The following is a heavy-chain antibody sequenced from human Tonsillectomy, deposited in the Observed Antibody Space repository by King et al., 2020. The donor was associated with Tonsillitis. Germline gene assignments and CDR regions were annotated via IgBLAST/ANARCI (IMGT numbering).Heavy chain of an antibody. Sequence: VQLQESGPGLVKPSETLSLTCTVSGGSISSYYWSWIRQPAGKGLEWIGRIYTSGSTNYNPSLKSRVTMSVDTSKNQFSLKLSSVTAADTAVYYCAREQPPTIYTNWFDPWGQGTLVTVSS. CDR2: IYTSGST. CDR1: GGSISSYY. D-gene: IGHD2/OR15-2a*01. J-gene: IGHJ5*02. CDR3: AREQPPTIYTNWFDP. V-gene: IGHV4-4*07.